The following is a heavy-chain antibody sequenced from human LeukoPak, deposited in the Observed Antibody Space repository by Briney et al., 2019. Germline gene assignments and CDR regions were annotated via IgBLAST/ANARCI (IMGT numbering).Heavy chain of an antibody. D-gene: IGHD6-13*01. Sequence: ASVKVSCKVSGYTLTELSMHWVRQAPGKGLEWMGGFDPEDGETIYAQKFQGRATMTEDTSTDTAYMELSSLRSEDTAVYYCATVPAPLYSSSQNWFDPWGQGTLVTVSS. V-gene: IGHV1-24*01. CDR2: FDPEDGET. CDR1: GYTLTELS. J-gene: IGHJ5*02. CDR3: ATVPAPLYSSSQNWFDP.